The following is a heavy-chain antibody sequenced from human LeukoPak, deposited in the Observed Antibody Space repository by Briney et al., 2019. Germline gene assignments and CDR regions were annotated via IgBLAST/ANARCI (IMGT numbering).Heavy chain of an antibody. D-gene: IGHD5/OR15-5a*01. Sequence: GGSLSLSCAASGFTFSTYGMHWVRQAPGRGLEWVTFIQNDGSTKYYADSVKGRFTISRDNSKNTLYLQMNSLRAEDTAVYYCAKRGSTAGYNWFDPWGQGTLVTVSS. CDR3: AKRGSTAGYNWFDP. CDR2: IQNDGSTK. J-gene: IGHJ5*02. V-gene: IGHV3-30*02. CDR1: GFTFSTYG.